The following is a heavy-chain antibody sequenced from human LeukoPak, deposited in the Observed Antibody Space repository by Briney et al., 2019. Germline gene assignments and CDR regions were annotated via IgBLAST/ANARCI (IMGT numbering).Heavy chain of an antibody. CDR1: GGSFSGYY. V-gene: IGHV4-34*01. J-gene: IGHJ4*02. Sequence: PSETLSLTCAVHGGSFSGYYWSWIRQPPGKGLEWIGEINHSGSTNYNPSLKSRVTISVDTSKNQFSLKLSSVTAADTAVYYCASMTPQGHFDYWGQGTLVTVSS. CDR3: ASMTPQGHFDY. CDR2: INHSGST.